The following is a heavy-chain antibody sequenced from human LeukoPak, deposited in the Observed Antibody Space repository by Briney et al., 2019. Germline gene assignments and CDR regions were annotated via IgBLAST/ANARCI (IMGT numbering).Heavy chain of an antibody. CDR1: GGSFSTYY. CDR3: AREEEYSSMVNWYFDL. D-gene: IGHD6-6*01. J-gene: IGHJ2*01. V-gene: IGHV4-59*01. Sequence: SETLSLTCTVSGGSFSTYYWSWFRQPPGKGLEWIAYIYYSGGTNYSPSLKSRVTISVDTSKNQFSLKLSSVTAADTAVYYCAREEEYSSMVNWYFDLWGRGTLVTVSS. CDR2: IYYSGGT.